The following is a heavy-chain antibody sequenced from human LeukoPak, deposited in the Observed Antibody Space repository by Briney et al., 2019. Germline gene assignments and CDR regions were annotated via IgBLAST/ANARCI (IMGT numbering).Heavy chain of an antibody. V-gene: IGHV3-7*05. CDR3: ARGGRLLDY. D-gene: IGHD2-21*02. J-gene: IGHJ4*02. CDR1: GFTFSSFW. Sequence: GGSLRLSCAASGFTFSSFWMSWVRPAPGKGREWGANIKQDGSEKHYVDSVMGRFTIARDNAKNSLYLQMNSLRVEDTAMYYCARGGRLLDYWGQGTLVIVSS. CDR2: IKQDGSEK.